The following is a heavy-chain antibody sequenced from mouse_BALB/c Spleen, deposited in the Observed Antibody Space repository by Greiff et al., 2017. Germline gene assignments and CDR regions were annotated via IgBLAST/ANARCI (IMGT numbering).Heavy chain of an antibody. CDR1: GFPLTDYG. D-gene: IGHD2-1*01. Sequence: QVQLQQSGPGLVAPSQSLSITCTVSGFPLTDYGVSWIRQPPGKGLEWLGVIWGGGSTYYNSALKSRLSISKDNSKSQVFLKMNSLQTDDTAMYYCAKQDDNLTCYAMDYWGQGTSVTVSS. V-gene: IGHV2-6-5*01. J-gene: IGHJ4*01. CDR2: IWGGGST. CDR3: AKQDDNLTCYAMDY.